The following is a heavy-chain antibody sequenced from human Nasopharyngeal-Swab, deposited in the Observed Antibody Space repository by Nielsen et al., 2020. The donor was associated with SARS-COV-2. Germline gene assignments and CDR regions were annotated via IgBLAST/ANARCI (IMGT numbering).Heavy chain of an antibody. CDR3: ARDGLIEHSDGSGYSAYDVDD. J-gene: IGHJ4*02. CDR1: GFTFDDYG. Sequence: GGSLRLSCAAPGFTFDDYGMNWVRQAPGKGLEWVAGINWNGGSTSFADSVKGRFTISRDNAKNSLYLQVNSLRAEDTALYFCARDGLIEHSDGSGYSAYDVDDWGQGVRVTVAA. D-gene: IGHD3-22*01. CDR2: INWNGGST. V-gene: IGHV3-20*04.